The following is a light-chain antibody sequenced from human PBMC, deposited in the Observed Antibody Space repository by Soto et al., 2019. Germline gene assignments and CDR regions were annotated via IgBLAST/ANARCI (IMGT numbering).Light chain of an antibody. CDR2: GAS. CDR1: QSVSSGY. J-gene: IGKJ1*01. V-gene: IGKV3-20*01. Sequence: EIVLTQSPGTLSLSPGERATLSCRASQSVSSGYLAWYQQKPGQTPRLLIYGASSRATGIPDRFSGSGSGTDFTLTISRLEPEDFAVYHCQQYDSSPPTFGQGTKVEIK. CDR3: QQYDSSPPT.